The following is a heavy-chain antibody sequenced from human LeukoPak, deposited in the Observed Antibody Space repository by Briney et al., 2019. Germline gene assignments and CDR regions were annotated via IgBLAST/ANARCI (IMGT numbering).Heavy chain of an antibody. D-gene: IGHD4-17*01. J-gene: IGHJ4*02. Sequence: SETLSLTCAVSGGSVSSGGSSWSWLRQPPGKGLEWIGYIYHSGSTYYNPSLKSPVTISVDRSKNQFSLKLSSVTAADTAVYYCARGTMGDYALDYWGQGTLVTVSS. CDR3: ARGTMGDYALDY. CDR2: IYHSGST. V-gene: IGHV4-30-2*01. CDR1: GGSVSSGGSS.